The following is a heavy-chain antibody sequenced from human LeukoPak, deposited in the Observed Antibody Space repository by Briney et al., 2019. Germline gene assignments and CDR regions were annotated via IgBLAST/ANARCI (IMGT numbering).Heavy chain of an antibody. CDR3: ARGMRIAVAGYWFDP. D-gene: IGHD6-19*01. V-gene: IGHV4-59*01. CDR2: VSYLGN. CDR1: GGSIDTFF. J-gene: IGHJ5*02. Sequence: SETLSLTCTVSGGSIDTFFWTWIRQPPGKGLEWIGYVSYLGNSYNPSLKSRLTISLDTSKTQFFLNLTSVTAADTGVYYCARGMRIAVAGYWFDPWGQGTLVTV.